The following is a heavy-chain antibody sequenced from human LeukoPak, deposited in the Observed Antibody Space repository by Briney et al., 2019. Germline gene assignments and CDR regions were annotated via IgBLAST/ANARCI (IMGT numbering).Heavy chain of an antibody. Sequence: GGSPRLSCAASGLAFSIYGMSWVRQSPGKGLEWVSAISGSASGGITNYADSVRGRSTISRDDYRNTLYLQMNSLRVEDTAVYYCANHRSAFEFWGQGTLVTVSS. J-gene: IGHJ4*02. CDR2: ISGSASGGIT. CDR3: ANHRSAFEF. D-gene: IGHD3-10*01. CDR1: GLAFSIYG. V-gene: IGHV3-23*01.